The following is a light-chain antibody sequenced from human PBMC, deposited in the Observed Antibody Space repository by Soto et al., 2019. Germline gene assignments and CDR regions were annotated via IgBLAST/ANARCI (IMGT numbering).Light chain of an antibody. J-gene: IGKJ1*01. CDR2: DAS. V-gene: IGKV1-5*01. CDR1: QSISSW. CDR3: QQSHSIPWT. Sequence: IQMTHSPSTLSASGGDIVTITCRASQSISSWLAWYQQKPGKAPKLLIYDASSLQSGVPSTFSGSGSGTDFTLTISSLQPEDFATYYCQQSHSIPWTFGQGTKVDIK.